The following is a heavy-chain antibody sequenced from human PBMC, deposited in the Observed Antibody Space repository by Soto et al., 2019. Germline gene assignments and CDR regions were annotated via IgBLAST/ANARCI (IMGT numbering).Heavy chain of an antibody. D-gene: IGHD6-13*01. CDR1: GYTFKHYY. Sequence: QVQLVQSGAEVKKPGASVKVSCRTSGYTFKHYYIHWVRQAPGQGLEWLGIINPDSASTNYAQEFQDRVTLTMDTSTTTVYMELSGLRAEDTAIFYCARDLAAGDHWGQGTLVTVSS. J-gene: IGHJ4*02. CDR2: INPDSAST. V-gene: IGHV1-46*02. CDR3: ARDLAAGDH.